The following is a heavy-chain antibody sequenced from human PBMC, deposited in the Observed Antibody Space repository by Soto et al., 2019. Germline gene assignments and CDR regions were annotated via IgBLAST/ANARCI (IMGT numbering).Heavy chain of an antibody. CDR2: INAYSGDR. CDR1: GYTFPSST. D-gene: IGHD4-17*01. V-gene: IGHV1-18*01. J-gene: IGHJ4*02. Sequence: QGELVQSGAEVKKPGASVKVSCKASGYTFPSSTISWLRQALGQGLEWLGWINAYSGDRKFAQRFQGRVTMTTDTSTSTAYLELTSLTSDDTAIYYCASANYGDSDYWGQGTLLTVSS. CDR3: ASANYGDSDY.